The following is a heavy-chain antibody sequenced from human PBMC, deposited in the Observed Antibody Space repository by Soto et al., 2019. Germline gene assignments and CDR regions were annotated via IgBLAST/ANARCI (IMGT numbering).Heavy chain of an antibody. D-gene: IGHD6-13*01. Sequence: QVQLVESGGGVVQPGRSLRLSCAASGFTFSSYAMHWVRQAPGKGLEWVAVISYDGSNKYYADSVKGRFTISRDNSKNSLYLQMNSLRAEDTAVYYCARDPSSSSWYVSWGGSEYYYYYGMDVWGQGTTVTVSS. V-gene: IGHV3-30-3*01. J-gene: IGHJ6*02. CDR3: ARDPSSSSWYVSWGGSEYYYYYGMDV. CDR2: ISYDGSNK. CDR1: GFTFSSYA.